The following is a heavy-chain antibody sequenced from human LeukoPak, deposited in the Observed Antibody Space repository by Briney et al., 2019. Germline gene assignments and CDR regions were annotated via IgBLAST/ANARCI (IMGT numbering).Heavy chain of an antibody. Sequence: SETLSLTCAVYGGSFSGYYWSWIRQPPGKGLEWIGEINHSGSTNYNPSLKSRVTISVDTSKNQFSLKLNSITAADMAVYYCARGRGWFDPWGQGTLVTVSS. CDR2: INHSGST. V-gene: IGHV4-34*01. J-gene: IGHJ5*02. CDR3: ARGRGWFDP. CDR1: GGSFSGYY.